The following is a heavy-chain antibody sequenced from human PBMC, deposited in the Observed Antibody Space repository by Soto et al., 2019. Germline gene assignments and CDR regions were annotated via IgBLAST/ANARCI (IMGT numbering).Heavy chain of an antibody. CDR1: GGTFSSYA. Sequence: GASVKVSCKASGGTFSSYAISWVRQAPGQGLEWMGGIIPIFGTANYAQKFQGRVTITADESTSTAYMELSSLRSEDTAVYYCASPTLLVRIAGWYYYAMDVWGQGTTVTVYS. J-gene: IGHJ6*02. D-gene: IGHD2-15*01. CDR2: IIPIFGTA. CDR3: ASPTLLVRIAGWYYYAMDV. V-gene: IGHV1-69*13.